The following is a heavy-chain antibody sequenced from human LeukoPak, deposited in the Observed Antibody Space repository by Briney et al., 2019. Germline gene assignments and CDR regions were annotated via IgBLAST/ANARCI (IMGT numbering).Heavy chain of an antibody. V-gene: IGHV5-51*01. CDR1: GYSFTSYW. D-gene: IGHD3-3*01. CDR3: ARHGERYDFWSGSPRFNNWFDP. CDR2: IYPGDSDT. J-gene: IGHJ5*02. Sequence: GESLKISCKGSGYSFTSYWIGWVRQMPGKGLEWMGIIYPGDSDTRYSPSFQGQVTISAVKSISTAYLQWSSLKASDTAMYYCARHGERYDFWSGSPRFNNWFDPWGQGTLVTVSS.